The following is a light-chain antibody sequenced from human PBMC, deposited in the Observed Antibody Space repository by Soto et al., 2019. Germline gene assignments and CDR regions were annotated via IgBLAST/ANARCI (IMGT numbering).Light chain of an antibody. V-gene: IGLV2-8*01. CDR2: EVS. CDR3: TSYAGSNLLYV. Sequence: QSVLTQPPSASGSPGQSVTISCTGTSSDVGGYNYVSWYQQHPGKAPKLMIYEVSKRPSGVPDRFSGSKSGNTASLTVSGLQAEDEADYYCTSYAGSNLLYVFGNGTKVTVL. J-gene: IGLJ1*01. CDR1: SSDVGGYNY.